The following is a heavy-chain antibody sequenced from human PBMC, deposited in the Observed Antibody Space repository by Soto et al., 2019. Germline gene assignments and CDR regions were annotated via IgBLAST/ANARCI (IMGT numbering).Heavy chain of an antibody. D-gene: IGHD3-3*01. J-gene: IGHJ5*02. CDR1: GFSLSSSGVG. CDR3: ADRRGLGGCCTNCVGWFDP. Sequence: SGPALVNPTQTLTLTCSLSGFSLSSSGVGVGWIRQPPGKALEWLALIYWDDDKRYSPSLKGRLTITKDTSKNQVVLTMTNMDPVYKAALYYADRRGLGGCCTNCVGWFDPWGQGTLVTVSS. V-gene: IGHV2-5*02. CDR2: IYWDDDK.